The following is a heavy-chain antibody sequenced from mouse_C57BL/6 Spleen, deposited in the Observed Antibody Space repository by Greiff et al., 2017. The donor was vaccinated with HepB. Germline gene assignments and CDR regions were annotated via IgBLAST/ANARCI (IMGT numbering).Heavy chain of an antibody. CDR1: GYTFTSYW. CDR3: ARRVDYDYDVGNWYFDV. V-gene: IGHV1-61*01. J-gene: IGHJ1*03. CDR2: IYPSDSET. Sequence: QVQLQQPGAELVRPGSSVKLSCKASGYTFTSYWMDWVKQRPGQGLEWIGNIYPSDSETHYNQKFKDKATLTVDKSSSTAYMQLSSLTSEDSAVYYCARRVDYDYDVGNWYFDVWGTGTTVTVSS. D-gene: IGHD2-4*01.